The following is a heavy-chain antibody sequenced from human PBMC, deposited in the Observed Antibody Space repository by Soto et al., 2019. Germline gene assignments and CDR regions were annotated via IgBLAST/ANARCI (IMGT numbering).Heavy chain of an antibody. CDR2: TYYRSKWYN. CDR1: GDSVSSNSAA. D-gene: IGHD6-6*01. CDR3: ARDQLSIAARHDYSFDF. J-gene: IGHJ4*01. Sequence: QSQTLSLTCAISGDSVSSNSAAWNWIRQSPSRGLEWLGRTYYRSKWYNDYAVSVKSRSTINPYTSTNQFSLQLNSVTPESTAVYCCARDQLSIAARHDYSFDFWGQGTMVTVSS. V-gene: IGHV6-1*01.